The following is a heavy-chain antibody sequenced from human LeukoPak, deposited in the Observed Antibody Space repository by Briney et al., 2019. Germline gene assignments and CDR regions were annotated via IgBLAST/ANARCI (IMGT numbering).Heavy chain of an antibody. V-gene: IGHV1-8*01. D-gene: IGHD2-2*01. J-gene: IGHJ5*02. Sequence: ASVKVSCKASGYTFTSYDINWVRQATGQGLEWMGWMNPNSGNTGCAQKFQGRVTMTRNTSISTAYMELSSLRSEDTAVYYCARGALYCSSTSCYRSRQNWFDPWGQGTLVTVSS. CDR3: ARGALYCSSTSCYRSRQNWFDP. CDR2: MNPNSGNT. CDR1: GYTFTSYD.